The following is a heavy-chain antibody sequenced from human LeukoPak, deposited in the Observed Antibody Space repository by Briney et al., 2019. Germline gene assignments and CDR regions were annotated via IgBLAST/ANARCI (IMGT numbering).Heavy chain of an antibody. V-gene: IGHV3-30*02. D-gene: IGHD1-14*01. Sequence: GGSLRLSCAASGFTFSSYGTHWVRQAPGKGLEWVAFIRYDGSNKYYADSVKGRFTISRDNSKNTLYLQMNSLRAEDTAVYYCAKDTTPPRAGFDPWGQGTLVTVSS. CDR3: AKDTTPPRAGFDP. J-gene: IGHJ5*02. CDR1: GFTFSSYG. CDR2: IRYDGSNK.